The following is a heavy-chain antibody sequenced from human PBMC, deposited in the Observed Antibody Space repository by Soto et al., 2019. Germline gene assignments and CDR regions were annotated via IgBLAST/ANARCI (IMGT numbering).Heavy chain of an antibody. Sequence: GASVKVSCKASGGTFSSYALSWVRQATGKGLEWIGGIIPICGTANYAQKFQDRVTITADESTSTAYMELSSLRSEDTAVYYCAAVPLWSGYYPPDAFDIWGQGTMVTVSS. J-gene: IGHJ3*02. CDR3: AAVPLWSGYYPPDAFDI. V-gene: IGHV1-69*13. D-gene: IGHD3-3*01. CDR1: GGTFSSYA. CDR2: IIPICGTA.